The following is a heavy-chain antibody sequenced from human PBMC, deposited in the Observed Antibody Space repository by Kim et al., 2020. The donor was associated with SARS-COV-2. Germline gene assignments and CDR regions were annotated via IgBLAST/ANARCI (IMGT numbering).Heavy chain of an antibody. CDR3: ARVRGGYYDSSGHSFDY. CDR2: IYHSGST. CDR1: GYSISSGYY. Sequence: SETLSLTCTVSGYSISSGYYWGWIRQPPGKGLEWIGSIYHSGSTYYNPSLKSRVTISVDTSKNQFSLKLSSVTAADTAVYYCARVRGGYYDSSGHSFDYWGQGTLVTVSS. J-gene: IGHJ4*02. V-gene: IGHV4-38-2*02. D-gene: IGHD3-22*01.